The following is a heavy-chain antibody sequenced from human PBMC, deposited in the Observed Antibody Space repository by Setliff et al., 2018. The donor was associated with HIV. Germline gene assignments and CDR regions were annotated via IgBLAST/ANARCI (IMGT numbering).Heavy chain of an antibody. Sequence: SETLSLTCTVSGGSISSGGYYWSWIRQHPGKGLEWIGYIYYKGSTFYNPSLKRRVSISVLRSTDQFFLRLNSVTAADTAVYYCVRTNYYYYYMDVWGKGTTVTVSS. CDR3: VRTNYYYYYMDV. CDR2: IYYKGST. CDR1: GGSISSGGYY. J-gene: IGHJ6*03. V-gene: IGHV4-31*03.